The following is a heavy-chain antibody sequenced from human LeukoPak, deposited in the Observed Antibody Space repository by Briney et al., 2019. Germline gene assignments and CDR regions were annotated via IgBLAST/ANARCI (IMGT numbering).Heavy chain of an antibody. J-gene: IGHJ1*01. Sequence: GGSLRLSCAASGFTFSSYWMHRVRQVPGKGLVWVSRINTDGRSTSYVDTVKGRFTMSRDNAKNTLYLQMNSLRDEDTAVYYCAKDSDYYHSSGYYYAYFQHWGQGTLVTVSS. D-gene: IGHD3-22*01. CDR2: INTDGRST. CDR1: GFTFSSYW. CDR3: AKDSDYYHSSGYYYAYFQH. V-gene: IGHV3-74*01.